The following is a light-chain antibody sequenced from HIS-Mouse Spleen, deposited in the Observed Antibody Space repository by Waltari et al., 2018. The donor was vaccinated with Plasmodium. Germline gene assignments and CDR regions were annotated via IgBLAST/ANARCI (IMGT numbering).Light chain of an antibody. CDR3: QQYNNWSFT. CDR1: QSVSSN. CDR2: GAS. J-gene: IGKJ3*01. V-gene: IGKV3-15*01. Sequence: EIVMTQSPATLSVSPGERATLSCRASQSVSSNLAWYQQQPGQAPRPLIDGASTRATGIPARFSGSGSGTEFTLTISSLQSEDFAVYYCQQYNNWSFTFGPGTKVDIK.